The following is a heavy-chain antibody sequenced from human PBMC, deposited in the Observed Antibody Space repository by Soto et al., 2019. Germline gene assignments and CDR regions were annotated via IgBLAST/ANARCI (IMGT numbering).Heavy chain of an antibody. CDR2: INHSGST. D-gene: IGHD3-22*01. Sequence: SETLSLTCAVYGGSFSGYYWSWIRQPPGKGLEWIGEINHSGSTNYNPSLKSRVTISVDTSKNQLSLKLSSVTAADTAVYYCARGQGYYDSSGYYYFDYWGQGTLVTVSS. CDR1: GGSFSGYY. J-gene: IGHJ4*02. CDR3: ARGQGYYDSSGYYYFDY. V-gene: IGHV4-34*01.